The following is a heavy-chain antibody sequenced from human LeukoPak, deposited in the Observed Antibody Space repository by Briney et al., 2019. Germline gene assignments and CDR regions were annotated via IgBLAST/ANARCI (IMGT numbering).Heavy chain of an antibody. D-gene: IGHD1-14*01. CDR1: GFTFSSYS. CDR3: ARDPSEPSSGEDF. Sequence: GGSLRLSCTASGFTFSSYSMNWVRQAPGKGLEWISFISSSSRTINYAASVKGRFTVSRDNAKNSLFLQMNNLRVEDTAVYFCARDPSEPSSGEDFWGQGTLVTVSS. V-gene: IGHV3-48*04. CDR2: ISSSSRTI. J-gene: IGHJ4*02.